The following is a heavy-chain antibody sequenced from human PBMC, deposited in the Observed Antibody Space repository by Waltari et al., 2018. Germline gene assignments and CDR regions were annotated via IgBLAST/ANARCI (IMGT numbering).Heavy chain of an antibody. CDR3: AREDLAVRKTGGFDY. V-gene: IGHV4-61*02. CDR1: GDSIRSADSY. Sequence: QVLLQESGPGLMQASQTLSLTCTVSGDSIRSADSYWSWIRRPAGKEMQWIGRVSSTGGANYDPSLKRRATISVDSSKNQFSLSLTSVTAADTATYYCAREDLAVRKTGGFDYWGQGVLVSVSS. CDR2: VSSTGGA. D-gene: IGHD6-19*01. J-gene: IGHJ4*02.